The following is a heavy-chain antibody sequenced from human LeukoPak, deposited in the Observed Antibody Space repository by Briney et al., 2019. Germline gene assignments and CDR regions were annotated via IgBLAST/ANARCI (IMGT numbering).Heavy chain of an antibody. CDR1: GFMFKTYW. CDR3: ARDNLEWGSVFDY. V-gene: IGHV3-74*01. CDR2: INNDGHSI. Sequence: GGSLRLSCATSGFMFKTYWMHWVRQAPGKGLVWVSRINNDGHSINYADSVKGRFTTSRGNAKNTLFLHMNSLRAEDTGVYYCARDNLEWGSVFDYWGQGTLVTVSS. D-gene: IGHD3-16*01. J-gene: IGHJ4*02.